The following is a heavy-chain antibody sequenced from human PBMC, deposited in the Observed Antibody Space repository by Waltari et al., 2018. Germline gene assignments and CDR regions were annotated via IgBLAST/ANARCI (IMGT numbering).Heavy chain of an antibody. CDR3: ARDGSLDI. J-gene: IGHJ3*02. CDR2: IDPNSGAT. V-gene: IGHV1-2*02. Sequence: QAQLVQSGAEVKKPGASVKVSCTASGYSFIDYYMHWRRQAPGQGLEWMGWIDPNSGATKYTQRFQGRVSMTRDTSISTVYMELSRLRSDDTAVFYCARDGSLDIWGQGTTVIVSS. CDR1: GYSFIDYY.